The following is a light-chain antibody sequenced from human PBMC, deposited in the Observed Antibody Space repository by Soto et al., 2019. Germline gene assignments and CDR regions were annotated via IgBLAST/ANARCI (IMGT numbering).Light chain of an antibody. CDR2: EGS. CDR3: CSYAGSSTWV. J-gene: IGLJ1*01. CDR1: SSDVGSYNL. V-gene: IGLV2-23*01. Sequence: QSALTQPASVSGSPGQSITISCTGTSSDVGSYNLVSWYQQHPGKAPKLMIYEGSKRPSGVSNRFAGSKSGNTASLTISGLQAEDEADYYCCSYAGSSTWVFGTGPKVTVL.